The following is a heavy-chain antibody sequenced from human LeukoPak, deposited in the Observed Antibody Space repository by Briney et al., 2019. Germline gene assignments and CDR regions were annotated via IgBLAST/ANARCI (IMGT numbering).Heavy chain of an antibody. CDR2: IYYSGST. CDR3: ARDRSGNTVIDY. D-gene: IGHD4-17*01. CDR1: GGSIRSSTHY. V-gene: IGHV4-39*07. J-gene: IGHJ4*02. Sequence: PSETLSLTCTVSGGSIRSSTHYWGWIRQPPGMGLEWIGSIYYSGSTYYNPSLKSRVTISVDTSKSQFSLKLSSVTAADTAVYYCARDRSGNTVIDYWGQGTLVTVSS.